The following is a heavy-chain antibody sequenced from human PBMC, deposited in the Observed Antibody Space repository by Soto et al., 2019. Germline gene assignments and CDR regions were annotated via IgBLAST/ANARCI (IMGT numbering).Heavy chain of an antibody. V-gene: IGHV4-39*07. CDR3: ARGGACYYYHYYMDV. J-gene: IGHJ6*03. D-gene: IGHD3-16*01. CDR1: GGSISSSSYY. Sequence: SETLSLTCTVSGGSISSSSYYWGWIRQPPGKGLEWIGSIYYSGSTYYNPSPKSRVTISVDTSKNQFSLKLSSVTAADTAVYYCARGGACYYYHYYMDVRAQGTTDTGSS. CDR2: IYYSGST.